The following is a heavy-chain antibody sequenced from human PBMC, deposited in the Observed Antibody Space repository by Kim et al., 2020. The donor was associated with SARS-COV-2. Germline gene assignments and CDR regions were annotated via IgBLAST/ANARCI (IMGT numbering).Heavy chain of an antibody. CDR3: AGRIAARPGSNWFDP. CDR1: DGSISSSSYY. J-gene: IGHJ5*02. CDR2: IYYSGST. Sequence: SETLSLTCTVSDGSISSSSYYWGWIRQPPGKGLEWIGSIYYSGSTYYNPSPKSRVTISGETSKKQFARKLSSVTAADTAVYYCAGRIAARPGSNWFDPWGQGTLVTVSS. V-gene: IGHV4-39*01. D-gene: IGHD6-6*01.